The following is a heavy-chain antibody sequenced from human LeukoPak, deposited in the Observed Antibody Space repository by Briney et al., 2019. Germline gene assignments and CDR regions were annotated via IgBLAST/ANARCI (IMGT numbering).Heavy chain of an antibody. CDR2: INSDGHGT. V-gene: IGHV3-74*01. Sequence: GGSLRLSCAASGFTFSTYWMHWVRQAPGKGLVWVSRINSDGHGTDYADSVKGRFTISRDNAKNTLYLQMNSLRAGDTAVYYCARDPRGGTVDYWGQGTLVTVSS. CDR1: GFTFSTYW. CDR3: ARDPRGGTVDY. J-gene: IGHJ4*02. D-gene: IGHD2-8*02.